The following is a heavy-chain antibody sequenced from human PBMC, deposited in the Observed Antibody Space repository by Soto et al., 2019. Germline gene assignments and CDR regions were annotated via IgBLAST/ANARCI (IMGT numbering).Heavy chain of an antibody. J-gene: IGHJ4*02. CDR2: ISYDGSNK. D-gene: IGHD3-10*01. CDR3: AKDRGMVRGVISY. Sequence: QVQLVESGGGVVQPGRSLRLSCAASGFTFSSYGMHWVRQAPGKGLEWVAVISYDGSNKYYADSVKVRFTISRDNSKNTLYLQMNSLRAEDTAVYYCAKDRGMVRGVISYWGQGTLVTVSS. CDR1: GFTFSSYG. V-gene: IGHV3-30*18.